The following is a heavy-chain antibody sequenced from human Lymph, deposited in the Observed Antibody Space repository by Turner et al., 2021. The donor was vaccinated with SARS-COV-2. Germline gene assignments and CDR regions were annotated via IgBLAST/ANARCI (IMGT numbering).Heavy chain of an antibody. J-gene: IGHJ6*02. CDR1: GYSFTSYW. V-gene: IGHV5-10-1*03. Sequence: EVQLVQSGAEVTKPGESLRISCTGSGYSFTSYWISWVRQMPGKGLEWMGRIDPSDSYTNYSPSFQGHVTISSDKSISTAYLQWSSLKASDTAMYYCARGDCSSTSCPKHYYYYGMDVWGQGTTVTVSS. CDR3: ARGDCSSTSCPKHYYYYGMDV. D-gene: IGHD2-2*01. CDR2: IDPSDSYT.